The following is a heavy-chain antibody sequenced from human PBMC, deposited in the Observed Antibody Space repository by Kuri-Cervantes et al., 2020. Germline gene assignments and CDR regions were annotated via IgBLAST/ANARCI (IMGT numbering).Heavy chain of an antibody. CDR1: GFTFCSYA. Sequence: SLKISCAAYGFTFCSYAMSWVRQDQGKGLEWVSAISCNSSTIGYADSVKGRFTISRDNTKNSLYLQMNSLRAEDTALYYCAKDRGYSYGTDALDIWGQGTMVTVSS. J-gene: IGHJ3*02. D-gene: IGHD5-18*01. V-gene: IGHV3-9*01. CDR3: AKDRGYSYGTDALDI. CDR2: ISCNSSTI.